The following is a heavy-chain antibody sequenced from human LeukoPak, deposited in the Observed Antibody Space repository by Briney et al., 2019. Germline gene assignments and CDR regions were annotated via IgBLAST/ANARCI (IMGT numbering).Heavy chain of an antibody. D-gene: IGHD6-13*01. Sequence: SQTLSLTCTVSGGSISSGGYYWSWIRQHPGKGLEWIGYIYYSGSTYYNPSLKSRVTISVDTSKNQFSLKLSSVTAADTAVDYCARDGRGIAAAGFDYWGQGTLVTVSS. CDR1: GGSISSGGYY. CDR3: ARDGRGIAAAGFDY. J-gene: IGHJ4*02. CDR2: IYYSGST. V-gene: IGHV4-31*02.